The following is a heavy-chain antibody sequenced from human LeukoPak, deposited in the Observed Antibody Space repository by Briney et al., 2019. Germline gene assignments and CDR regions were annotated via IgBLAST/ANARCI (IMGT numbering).Heavy chain of an antibody. CDR1: GFTLSSYG. CDR3: ARDPRFGHSTLIGRDAFDI. Sequence: GGSLRLSCAASGFTLSSYGMHWVCQAPGKGLEWEAVIWYDGSNKYYADSVKGRFTISRDNSKNTLYLQMNSLRAEDTAVYYCARDPRFGHSTLIGRDAFDIWGQGTMVTVSS. V-gene: IGHV3-33*01. D-gene: IGHD3-10*01. J-gene: IGHJ3*02. CDR2: IWYDGSNK.